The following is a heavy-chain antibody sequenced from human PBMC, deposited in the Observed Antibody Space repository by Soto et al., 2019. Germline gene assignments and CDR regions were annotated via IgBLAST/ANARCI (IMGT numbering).Heavy chain of an antibody. CDR1: GFTFSSYG. D-gene: IGHD6-6*01. CDR2: IWYDGSNK. V-gene: IGHV3-33*01. J-gene: IGHJ4*02. CDR3: ARGAARPRFDY. Sequence: GGSLRLSCAASGFTFSSYGMHWVRQAPGKGLEWVAVIWYDGSNKYYADSVKGRFTISRDNSKNTLYLQMNSLRAEDTAVYYCARGAARPRFDYWGQGTLVTVSS.